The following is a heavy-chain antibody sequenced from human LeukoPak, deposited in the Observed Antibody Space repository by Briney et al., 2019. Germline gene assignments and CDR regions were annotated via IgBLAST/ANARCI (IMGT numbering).Heavy chain of an antibody. D-gene: IGHD6-19*01. J-gene: IGHJ2*01. CDR1: GGSISSSSYY. CDR2: IYYSGST. CDR3: ARSTHPIAVASYWYFDL. V-gene: IGHV4-39*01. Sequence: TSETLSLTCTVSGGSISSSSYYWGWIRQPLGKGLEWIGSIYYSGSTYYNPSLKSRVTISVDTSKNQFSLKLGSVTAADTAVYYCARSTHPIAVASYWYFDLWGRGTLVTVSS.